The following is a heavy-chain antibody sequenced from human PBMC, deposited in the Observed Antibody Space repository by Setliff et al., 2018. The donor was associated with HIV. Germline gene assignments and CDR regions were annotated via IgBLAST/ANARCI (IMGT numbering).Heavy chain of an antibody. Sequence: SETLSLTCNVSGGSISGYFWTWIRQPAGKGLEWIGRIYTSGSTNYNPSLKNRLSMSIDTSKNHFSLRLTSVTAADTAVYYCARDLPELTGRSFDPWGQGIQVTVSS. D-gene: IGHD7-27*01. CDR3: ARDLPELTGRSFDP. J-gene: IGHJ5*02. V-gene: IGHV4-4*07. CDR2: IYTSGST. CDR1: GGSISGYF.